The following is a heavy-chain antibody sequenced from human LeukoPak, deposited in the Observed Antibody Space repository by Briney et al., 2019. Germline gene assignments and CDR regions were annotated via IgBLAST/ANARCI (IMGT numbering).Heavy chain of an antibody. CDR1: GFTLSSYA. CDR3: ARCRDRFGEECY. J-gene: IGHJ4*02. V-gene: IGHV3-30-3*01. CDR2: ISYDGSNK. D-gene: IGHD3-10*01. Sequence: PGRSLRLSCAASGFTLSSYAIHWVRQAPGKGLEWVAVISYDGSNKYYADSVKGRFTISRDNSKNTLYLQMNSLRAEDTAVYYCARCRDRFGEECYWGQGTLVTVSS.